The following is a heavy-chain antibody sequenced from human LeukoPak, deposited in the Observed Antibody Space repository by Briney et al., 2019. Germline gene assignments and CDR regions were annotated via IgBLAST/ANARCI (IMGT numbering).Heavy chain of an antibody. J-gene: IGHJ2*01. CDR2: ITSRSSSI. CDR1: GFTFSRYS. V-gene: IGHV3-21*01. CDR3: ARETDRYFDL. Sequence: GGSLRLSCADSGFTFSRYSMNWVRQAPGKGLEWVSSITSRSSSIFYADSVKGRFTISRDNAKNSLYLQMNSLRAEDTAVYYCARETDRYFDLWGRGTLVTVSS.